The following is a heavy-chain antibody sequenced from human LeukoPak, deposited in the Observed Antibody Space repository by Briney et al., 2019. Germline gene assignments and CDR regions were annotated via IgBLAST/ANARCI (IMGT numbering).Heavy chain of an antibody. CDR3: AKDVAAAGYFDY. J-gene: IGHJ4*02. CDR1: GFTFSSYA. CDR2: ISGSGGST. V-gene: IGHV3-23*01. D-gene: IGHD6-13*01. Sequence: GGSLRFSCAASGFTFSSYALSWVRQAPGKGLEWVSAISGSGGSTYYADSVKGRFTISRDNSKNTLYLQMNSLRAEDTAVYYCAKDVAAAGYFDYWGQGTLVTVSS.